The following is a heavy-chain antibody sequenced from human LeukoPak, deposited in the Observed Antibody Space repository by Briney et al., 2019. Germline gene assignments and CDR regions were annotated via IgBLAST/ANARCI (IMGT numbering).Heavy chain of an antibody. CDR2: IYTSGTT. CDR3: ARSGRYFDWSPDY. J-gene: IGHJ4*02. Sequence: PSETLSLTCTVSSGSISSYYWSWIRQPAGKGLEWIGRIYTSGTTHYNPSLKSRVTISVDTSKNQFSLKLSSVTAADTAVYYCARSGRYFDWSPDYWGQGTLVTVSS. CDR1: SGSISSYY. D-gene: IGHD3-9*01. V-gene: IGHV4-4*07.